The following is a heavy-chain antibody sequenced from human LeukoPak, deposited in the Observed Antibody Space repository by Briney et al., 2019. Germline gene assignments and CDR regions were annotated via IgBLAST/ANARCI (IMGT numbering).Heavy chain of an antibody. CDR3: AKDRGLLWFGESSGEGFDY. V-gene: IGHV3-48*01. Sequence: GGSLRLSCAASGFTFSTYSMNWVRQAPGKGLEWVSYISSSSSTIYYADSVKGRFTISRDNAKNSLYLQMNSLRAEDTAVYYCAKDRGLLWFGESSGEGFDYWGQGTLVTVSS. CDR2: ISSSSSTI. CDR1: GFTFSTYS. D-gene: IGHD3-10*01. J-gene: IGHJ4*02.